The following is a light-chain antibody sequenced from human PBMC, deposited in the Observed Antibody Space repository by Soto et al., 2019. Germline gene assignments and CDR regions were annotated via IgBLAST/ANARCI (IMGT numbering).Light chain of an antibody. Sequence: QSVLTQPPSVSEAPRQTVTISCSGGSSNIGNNAVHWYQQLPGKPLKLLIYYDDLLPSGISDRFSGSKSGTSASLAISGLQAEDEADYYCAVWDDSLNGLVFGGGTKVTVL. CDR1: SSNIGNNA. J-gene: IGLJ2*01. V-gene: IGLV1-36*01. CDR2: YDD. CDR3: AVWDDSLNGLV.